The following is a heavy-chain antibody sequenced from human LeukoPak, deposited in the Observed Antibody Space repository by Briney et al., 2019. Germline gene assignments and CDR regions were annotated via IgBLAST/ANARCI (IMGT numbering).Heavy chain of an antibody. Sequence: SETLSLTCTVSGGSMDYYYWTWIRQPPGKGLEWIGYVSWNGRTNYNPSLRSRLTISVDTSRGQFSLNLTSVTAADTAVYYCARIPDISAWPFDYWGQGALVTVSS. V-gene: IGHV4-59*01. CDR2: VSWNGRT. CDR1: GGSMDYYY. J-gene: IGHJ4*02. CDR3: ARIPDISAWPFDY. D-gene: IGHD6-19*01.